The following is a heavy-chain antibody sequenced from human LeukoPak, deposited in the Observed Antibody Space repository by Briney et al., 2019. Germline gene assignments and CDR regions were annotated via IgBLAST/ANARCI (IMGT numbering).Heavy chain of an antibody. J-gene: IGHJ4*02. CDR3: ARGLYYYDSSGYYFDY. D-gene: IGHD3-22*01. CDR2: ISAYNGNT. V-gene: IGHV1-18*01. CDR1: GYTFTSYV. Sequence: GASVKVSCKASGYTFTSYVISWVRQAPGQGLEWMGWISAYNGNTNYAQKLQGRVPMPTDKSTSTAYMELRSLRSDDTAVYYCARGLYYYDSSGYYFDYWGQGTLVTGSS.